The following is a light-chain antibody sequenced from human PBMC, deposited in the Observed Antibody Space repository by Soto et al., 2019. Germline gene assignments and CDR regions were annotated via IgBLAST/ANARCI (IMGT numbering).Light chain of an antibody. CDR1: INDVGGYNY. J-gene: IGLJ1*01. Sequence: QSALTQPPSASGSPGQSVTISCAGTINDVGGYNYVSWYQQHPGKVPQLMIYQVTKRPSGVPDRFSASKSDTTASLTISVLQAEDEGDYYCMSYACGHRFFFGTGTKLTVL. CDR2: QVT. CDR3: MSYACGHRFF. V-gene: IGLV2-8*01.